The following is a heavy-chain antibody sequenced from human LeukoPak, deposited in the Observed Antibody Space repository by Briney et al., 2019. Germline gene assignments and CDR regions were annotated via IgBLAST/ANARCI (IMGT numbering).Heavy chain of an antibody. Sequence: GGSLRLSCAASGFTFSNSAMNWVRQVPGKGLEWVSSIDYDSSHIYYAASVRGRFTVSRDNARNSVYLQMNSLRVEDTAVYYCARDPLRYLRVGHYDYWGQGTLVAVSS. CDR2: IDYDSSHI. CDR3: ARDPLRYLRVGHYDY. V-gene: IGHV3-21*01. CDR1: GFTFSNSA. J-gene: IGHJ4*02. D-gene: IGHD3-9*01.